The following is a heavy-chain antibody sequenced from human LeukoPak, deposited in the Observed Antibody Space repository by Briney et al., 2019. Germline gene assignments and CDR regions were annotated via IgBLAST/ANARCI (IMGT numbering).Heavy chain of an antibody. Sequence: PGGSLRLSCAASGFTFSDYYMSWIRQAPGKGLEWISYISSNSIYTNYADSVKGRFTISRDNVKNLLYLQMNSLRAEDTAVYYCAREFVPDSSGYYYFGGEEGFDYWGQGTLVTVSS. D-gene: IGHD3-22*01. CDR1: GFTFSDYY. CDR2: ISSNSIYT. V-gene: IGHV3-11*06. J-gene: IGHJ4*02. CDR3: AREFVPDSSGYYYFGGEEGFDY.